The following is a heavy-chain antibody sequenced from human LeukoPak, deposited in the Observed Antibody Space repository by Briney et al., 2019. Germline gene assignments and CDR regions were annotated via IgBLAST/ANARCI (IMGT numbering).Heavy chain of an antibody. J-gene: IGHJ4*02. V-gene: IGHV1-2*06. D-gene: IGHD6-19*01. Sequence: ASVKVSCKASGYTFTRYYMHWVRQAPGQGLEWMGRINPNSGGTNYAQKFQGRVTMTRDTSISTAYMELSRLRSDDTAVYYCARNSSGWNHDYWGQGTLVTVSS. CDR3: ARNSSGWNHDY. CDR2: INPNSGGT. CDR1: GYTFTRYY.